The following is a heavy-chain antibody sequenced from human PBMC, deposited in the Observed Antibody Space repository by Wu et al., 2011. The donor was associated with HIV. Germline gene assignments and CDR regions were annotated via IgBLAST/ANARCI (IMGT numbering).Heavy chain of an antibody. J-gene: IGHJ4*02. V-gene: IGHV1-18*01. CDR2: ISAYSGDT. CDR3: ARGFGGSHLDY. D-gene: IGHD1-26*01. Sequence: VKKPGSSVKVSCKASGYTFSSYAITWVRQAPGQGLEWMGWISAYSGDTNYAQKLQGRVTMTTDTSTSTAYMELRSLRSDDTAVYYCARGFGGSHLDYWGQGTLVTVSS. CDR1: GYTFSSYA.